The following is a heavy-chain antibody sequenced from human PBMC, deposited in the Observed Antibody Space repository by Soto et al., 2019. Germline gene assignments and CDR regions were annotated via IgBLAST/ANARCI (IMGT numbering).Heavy chain of an antibody. CDR3: ARGGYSSTWSNLLDRSGLDV. CDR2: ISPNSGAT. V-gene: IGHV1-2*02. D-gene: IGHD6-13*01. CDR1: GYTFSDYY. J-gene: IGHJ6*02. Sequence: QVQLVQSGAEVMEPGASGTVSCKASGYTFSDYYLHWVRQAPGQGLEWMGWISPNSGATEYAPKFQGRVTMTTDTSTYTVYMELSGLRSGDTAVYYCARGGYSSTWSNLLDRSGLDVWGQGTTVTVSS.